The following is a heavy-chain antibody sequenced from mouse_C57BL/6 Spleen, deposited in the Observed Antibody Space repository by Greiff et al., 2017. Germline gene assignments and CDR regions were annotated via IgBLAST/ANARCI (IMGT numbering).Heavy chain of an antibody. CDR1: GFTFSSYA. Sequence: DVKLVESGGGLVKPGGSLKLSCAASGFTFSSYAMSWVRQTQEKRLEWVATISDGGSYTYYPDNVKGRFTISRDNAKNNLYLQMSHLKTEDTAMYDCARDRGTTVGMDYWGQGTSVTVSS. V-gene: IGHV5-4*01. D-gene: IGHD1-1*01. J-gene: IGHJ4*01. CDR2: ISDGGSYT. CDR3: ARDRGTTVGMDY.